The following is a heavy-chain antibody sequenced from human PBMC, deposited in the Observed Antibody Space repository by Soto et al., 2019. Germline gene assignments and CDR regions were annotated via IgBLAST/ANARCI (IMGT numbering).Heavy chain of an antibody. CDR2: IWNDGSNE. V-gene: IGHV3-33*01. CDR1: GFTFSSYG. CDR3: ARDHTDSGGYSDF. D-gene: IGHD3-22*01. Sequence: GGSLRLSCEASGFTFSSYGMHWVRQAPGKGLEWVAIIWNDGSNEYYADSVKGRFTISRDNSKNTLYLQVSNLRAEDTAVYFCARDHTDSGGYSDFWVQGTLVTVSS. J-gene: IGHJ4*02.